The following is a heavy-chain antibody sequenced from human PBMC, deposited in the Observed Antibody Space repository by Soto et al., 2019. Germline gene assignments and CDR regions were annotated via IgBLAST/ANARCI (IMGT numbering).Heavy chain of an antibody. V-gene: IGHV3-30*18. Sequence: PGGSLRLSCAASGFTFSSYGMHWVRQAPGKGLEWVAVVSYDGSNKYYADSVKGRFTISRDNSKNTLYLQMNSLRAEDTAVYYCAKERAVRGVIGYYYYGMGVWGQGTTVTAP. J-gene: IGHJ6*02. CDR3: AKERAVRGVIGYYYYGMGV. D-gene: IGHD3-10*01. CDR2: VSYDGSNK. CDR1: GFTFSSYG.